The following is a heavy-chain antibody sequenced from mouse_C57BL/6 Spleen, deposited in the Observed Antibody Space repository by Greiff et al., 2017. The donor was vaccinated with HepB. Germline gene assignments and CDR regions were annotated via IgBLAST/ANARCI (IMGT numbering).Heavy chain of an antibody. CDR2: IDPSDSET. CDR3: ARDGYDEDWFAY. D-gene: IGHD2-2*01. V-gene: IGHV1-52*01. J-gene: IGHJ3*01. Sequence: QVQLQQPGAELVRPGSSVKLSCKASGYTFTSYWMHWVKQRPIQGLEWIGNIDPSDSETHYNQKFKDKATLTVDKSSSTAYMQLSSLTSEDSAVYYCARDGYDEDWFAYWGQGTLVTVSA. CDR1: GYTFTSYW.